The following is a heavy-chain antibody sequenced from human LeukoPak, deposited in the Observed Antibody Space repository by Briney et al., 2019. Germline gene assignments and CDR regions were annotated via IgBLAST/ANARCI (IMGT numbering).Heavy chain of an antibody. Sequence: GGSLRLSCAASGFTFSNYAMSWVRQAPGKGLEWVSSIFGSGTSTYYADSVKGRFTISRDNSKNTVYLRMNSLRAEDTAVYYCAKDPNGDYGGYFQSWGQGTLVTVSS. CDR3: AKDPNGDYGGYFQS. D-gene: IGHD4-17*01. CDR1: GFTFSNYA. V-gene: IGHV3-23*01. CDR2: IFGSGTST. J-gene: IGHJ1*01.